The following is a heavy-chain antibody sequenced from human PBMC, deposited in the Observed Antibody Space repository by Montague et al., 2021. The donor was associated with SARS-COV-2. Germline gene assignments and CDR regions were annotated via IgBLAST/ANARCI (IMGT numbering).Heavy chain of an antibody. J-gene: IGHJ5*02. CDR2: TYYSGVA. Sequence: SETLSLTCTVSGDSMRSSYWNWIRQPPGKGLEYIGYTYYSGVANYNPSLRSRVTISLDTSKNQFSLNLRSVTAADTAVYYCARSVVGGTYRHTRWFDPWGQGTPVTVSS. CDR3: ARSVVGGTYRHTRWFDP. V-gene: IGHV4-59*13. CDR1: GDSMRSSY. D-gene: IGHD3-16*02.